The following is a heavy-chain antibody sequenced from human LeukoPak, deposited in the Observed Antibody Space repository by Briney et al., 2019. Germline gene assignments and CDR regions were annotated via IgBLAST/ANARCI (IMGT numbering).Heavy chain of an antibody. Sequence: SETLSLTCTVSGGSVSSDSHCWSWIRQTPGKGLEWIGWIYHTGSANYNPSLKSRVTISVDMSKNQFFLKLNSVTAADTAVYYCARGRGLWGQGTLVTVSS. J-gene: IGHJ4*02. CDR1: GGSVSSDSHC. CDR3: ARGRGL. CDR2: IYHTGSA. D-gene: IGHD3-10*01. V-gene: IGHV4-61*01.